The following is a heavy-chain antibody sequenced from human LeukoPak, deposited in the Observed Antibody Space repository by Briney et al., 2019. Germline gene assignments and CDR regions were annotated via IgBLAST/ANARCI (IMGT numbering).Heavy chain of an antibody. CDR3: ARGDCSGGSCYSSYYYMDV. V-gene: IGHV4-59*01. Sequence: SETLSLTCTVSGGSTSSYYWSWIRQPPGKGLEWIGYIYYSGSTNYNPSLKSRVTISVDTSKNQFSLKLSSVTAADTAVYYCARGDCSGGSCYSSYYYMDVWGKGTTVTVSS. J-gene: IGHJ6*03. D-gene: IGHD2-15*01. CDR2: IYYSGST. CDR1: GGSTSSYY.